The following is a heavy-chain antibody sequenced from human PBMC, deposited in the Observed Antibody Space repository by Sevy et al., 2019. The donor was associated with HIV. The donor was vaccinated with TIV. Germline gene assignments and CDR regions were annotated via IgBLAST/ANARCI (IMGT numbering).Heavy chain of an antibody. CDR3: ARSTQVAGRSNWFDP. CDR2: ISTYNTVR. CDR1: GYTFTSYG. D-gene: IGHD6-19*01. Sequence: ASVKVSCKASGYTFTSYGISWVRQAPGQGLEWMGWISTYNTVRNSAQKFHDIVTMTIDTSTSTAYMELRSLRSDDTAVYYCARSTQVAGRSNWFDPWGQGTLVTVSS. V-gene: IGHV1-18*01. J-gene: IGHJ5*02.